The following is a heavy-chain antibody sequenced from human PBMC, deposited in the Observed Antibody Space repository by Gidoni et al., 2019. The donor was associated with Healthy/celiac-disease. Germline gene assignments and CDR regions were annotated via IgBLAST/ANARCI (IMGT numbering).Heavy chain of an antibody. CDR1: GDSVSRNSAA. CDR2: TYYRSKWYN. J-gene: IGHJ4*02. V-gene: IGHV6-1*01. D-gene: IGHD4-17*01. Sequence: QVQLQQAGPGLVKPSQTLSLTCAIHGDSVSRNSAAWHWIRQSPSRGLELLGRTYYRSKWYNDYAVSVKSRITSNPDTSKNQFSLQLNSVTPEDTAVYYCARVYGDYVWLFDYWGQGTLVTVSS. CDR3: ARVYGDYVWLFDY.